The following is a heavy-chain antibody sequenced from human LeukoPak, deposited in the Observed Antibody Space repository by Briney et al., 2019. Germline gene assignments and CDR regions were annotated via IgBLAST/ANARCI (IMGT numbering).Heavy chain of an antibody. J-gene: IGHJ4*02. CDR2: IIPIFGTA. D-gene: IGHD2-2*01. V-gene: IGHV1-69*05. CDR1: GGTFSRYA. Sequence: SVKVSCKASGGTFSRYAISWVRQAPGQGLEWMGGIIPIFGTANYAQKLQGRVTMTTDTSTSTAYMELRSLRSDDTAVYYCARDISSTSHQPNDYWGQGTLVTVSS. CDR3: ARDISSTSHQPNDY.